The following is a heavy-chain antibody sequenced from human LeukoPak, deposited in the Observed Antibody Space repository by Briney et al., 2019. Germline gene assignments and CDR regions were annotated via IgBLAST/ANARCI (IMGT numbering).Heavy chain of an antibody. CDR1: GYTFTSYD. Sequence: GASVKVSCKASGYTFTSYDINWVRQATGQGLEWMGWMNPNSGNTGYAQKFQGRVTMTTDTSTSTAYMALRSLRSDDTAVYYCARGDDILTGYFRGFDYWGQGTLVTVSS. V-gene: IGHV1-8*01. J-gene: IGHJ4*02. D-gene: IGHD3-9*01. CDR2: MNPNSGNT. CDR3: ARGDDILTGYFRGFDY.